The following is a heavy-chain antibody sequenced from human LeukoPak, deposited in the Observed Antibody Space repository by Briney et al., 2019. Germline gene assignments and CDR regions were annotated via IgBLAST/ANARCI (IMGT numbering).Heavy chain of an antibody. CDR2: IDPNSGGT. Sequence: ASVKVSCKASGYTFTAYYIHWVRQAPGQGLEWMGWIDPNSGGTNFAQKFQGRVTMTRDTSITTAYVELSSLKSDDTAVYYCARGDLQWDYWGQGTQVTVSS. CDR3: ARGDLQWDY. J-gene: IGHJ4*02. CDR1: GYTFTAYY. D-gene: IGHD6-19*01. V-gene: IGHV1-2*02.